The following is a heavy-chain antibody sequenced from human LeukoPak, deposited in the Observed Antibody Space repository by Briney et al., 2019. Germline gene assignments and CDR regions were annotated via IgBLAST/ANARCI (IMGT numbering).Heavy chain of an antibody. Sequence: SETLSLTCTVSGVSISGHYWSWIRQSPGRGLEWIGNIWTSGITKYNPSLNTRVSISIDTSKNQFSLKVSSMPAADPAVSYCARQAQHGRDNSFDPWGPGTLVTVSS. CDR1: GVSISGHY. V-gene: IGHV4-4*09. CDR2: IWTSGIT. J-gene: IGHJ5*02. CDR3: ARQAQHGRDNSFDP.